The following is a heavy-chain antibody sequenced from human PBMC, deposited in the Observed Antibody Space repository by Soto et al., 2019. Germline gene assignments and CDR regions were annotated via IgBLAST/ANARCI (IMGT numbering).Heavy chain of an antibody. CDR1: GCTFSSYT. V-gene: IGHV1-69*08. Sequence: QVQLVQSGAEVKKPGSSVKVSCKASGCTFSSYTLSWVRQAPGQGLEWMGRIIPILGIANYAQKLQGRVTITADKSTSTAYMELSSMRSEDTAVYYCARDKHGGNAAHWGQGTLVTVSS. CDR3: ARDKHGGNAAH. D-gene: IGHD2-15*01. CDR2: IIPILGIA. J-gene: IGHJ4*02.